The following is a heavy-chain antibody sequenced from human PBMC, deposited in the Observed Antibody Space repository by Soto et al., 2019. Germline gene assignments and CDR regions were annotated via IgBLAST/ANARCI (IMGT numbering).Heavy chain of an antibody. CDR3: AHRVLRTVFGLVTTTAIYFDF. V-gene: IGHV2-5*02. CDR1: GFSLTTSGVD. CDR2: IYWDDDK. D-gene: IGHD3-3*01. J-gene: IGHJ4*02. Sequence: QITLNESGPTVVRPTETLTLTCRFSGFSLTTSGVDVGWIRQSPGKAPEWLALIYWDDDKRYSESLKSRLTITQDTSKIQVVLTVSDLDPTDTATYYCAHRVLRTVFGLVTTTAIYFDFWGQGTPVAVSS.